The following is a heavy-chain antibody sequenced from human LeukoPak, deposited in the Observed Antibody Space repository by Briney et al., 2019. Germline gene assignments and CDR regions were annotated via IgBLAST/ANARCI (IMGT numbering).Heavy chain of an antibody. D-gene: IGHD2-2*02. J-gene: IGHJ4*02. CDR2: INHSGST. CDR1: GGSISSYY. CDR3: ARGKYRELDY. Sequence: SETLSLTCTVSGGSISSYYWSWIRQPPGKGLEWIGEINHSGSTNYNPSLKSRVTISVDTSKNQFSLKLSSVTAADTAVYYCARGKYRELDYWGQGTLVTVSS. V-gene: IGHV4-34*01.